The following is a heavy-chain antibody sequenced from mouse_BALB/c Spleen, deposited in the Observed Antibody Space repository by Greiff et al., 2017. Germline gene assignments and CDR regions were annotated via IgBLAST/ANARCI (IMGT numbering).Heavy chain of an antibody. D-gene: IGHD2-12*01. CDR3: ARGPNYIPFDY. CDR1: GFTFSSYA. V-gene: IGHV5-6-5*01. CDR2: ISSGGST. Sequence: EVMLVESGGGLVKPGGSLKLSCAASGFTFSSYAMSWVRQTPEKRLEWVASISSGGSTYYPDSVKGRFTISRDNARNILYLQMSSLRSEDTAMYYCARGPNYIPFDYWGQGTTLTVSS. J-gene: IGHJ2*01.